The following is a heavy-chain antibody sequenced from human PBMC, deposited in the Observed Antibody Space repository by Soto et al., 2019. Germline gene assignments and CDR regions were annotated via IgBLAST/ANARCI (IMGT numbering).Heavy chain of an antibody. CDR3: ARGLKWADIVVVPAAMPGSNYYYMDV. Sequence: ASVKVSCKASGYTFTSYDINWVRQATGQGLEWMGWMNPNSGNTGYAQKFQGRVTMTRNTSISTAYMELSSLRSEDTAVYYCARGLKWADIVVVPAAMPGSNYYYMDVWGKGTTVTVSS. D-gene: IGHD2-2*01. CDR1: GYTFTSYD. CDR2: MNPNSGNT. J-gene: IGHJ6*03. V-gene: IGHV1-8*01.